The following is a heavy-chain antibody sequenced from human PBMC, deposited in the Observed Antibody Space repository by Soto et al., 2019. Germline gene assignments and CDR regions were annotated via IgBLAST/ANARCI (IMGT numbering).Heavy chain of an antibody. CDR2: ISGSGGST. CDR3: AKDQGGPPYYYDSSGYYPFDY. CDR1: GFTFSSYA. D-gene: IGHD3-22*01. V-gene: IGHV3-23*01. J-gene: IGHJ4*02. Sequence: VQLLESGGGLVQPGGSLRLSCAASGFTFSSYAMSWVRQAPGKGLEWVSAISGSGGSTYYADSVKGRFTTSRDNSKNTLYLQMNSLRAEDTAVYYCAKDQGGPPYYYDSSGYYPFDYWGQGTLVTVSS.